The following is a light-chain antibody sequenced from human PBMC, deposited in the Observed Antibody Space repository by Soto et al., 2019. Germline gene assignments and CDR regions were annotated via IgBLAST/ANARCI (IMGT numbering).Light chain of an antibody. Sequence: QSVLTQPRSVSGSPGQSVTISCTGTSSDVGGYNYVSWYLQHPGKAPKVMIYDVSKRPSGVPDRFSGSKSGITASLTISGLQSEDEADYYCCSFAGNYIYVFGTGTKVTVL. J-gene: IGLJ1*01. CDR2: DVS. CDR3: CSFAGNYIYV. CDR1: SSDVGGYNY. V-gene: IGLV2-11*01.